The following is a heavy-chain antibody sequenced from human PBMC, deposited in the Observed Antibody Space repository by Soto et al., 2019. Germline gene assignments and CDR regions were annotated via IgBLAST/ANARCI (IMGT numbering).Heavy chain of an antibody. V-gene: IGHV4-59*08. CDR2: IYYSGST. Sequence: PSETLSLTCTVSGGSLSSYYWSWIRQPPGKGLEWIGYIYYSGSTNYNPSLKSRVTISVDTSKNQFSLKLSSVTAADTAVYYCGRIWSGYDYYMDVCGKGTTVTVSS. CDR3: GRIWSGYDYYMDV. D-gene: IGHD3-3*01. J-gene: IGHJ6*03. CDR1: GGSLSSYY.